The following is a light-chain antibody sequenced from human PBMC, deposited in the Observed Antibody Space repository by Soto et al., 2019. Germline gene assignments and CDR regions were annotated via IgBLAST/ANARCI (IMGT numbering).Light chain of an antibody. Sequence: EIVLTQSPATLSLSPGERATLSCRSSQSVSINLAWYQQKPGQAPRLLIYDASNRPTGIPARFTGSGSGTDFNLTISSLEPEDFAVYYCQQRSQWPPMTFGQGTRLEIK. V-gene: IGKV3-11*01. J-gene: IGKJ5*01. CDR3: QQRSQWPPMT. CDR2: DAS. CDR1: QSVSIN.